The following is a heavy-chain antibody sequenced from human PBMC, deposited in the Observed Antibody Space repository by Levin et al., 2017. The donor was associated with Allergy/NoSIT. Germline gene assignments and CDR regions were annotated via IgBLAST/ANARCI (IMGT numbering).Heavy chain of an antibody. CDR3: ARDSGDLDWFDP. Sequence: ASVKVSCKASGYTFSSYGISWVRQAPGQGLEWMGWISGYNGNTKEAEKIQDRVTMSTDTSTSTAYMELRSLRYDDTAVYYCARDSGDLDWFDPWGQGTLVTVSS. J-gene: IGHJ5*02. CDR1: GYTFSSYG. CDR2: ISGYNGNT. D-gene: IGHD4-17*01. V-gene: IGHV1-18*01.